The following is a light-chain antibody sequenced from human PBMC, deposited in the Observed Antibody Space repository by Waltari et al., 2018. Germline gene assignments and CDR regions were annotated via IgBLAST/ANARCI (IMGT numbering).Light chain of an antibody. Sequence: EIVLTQSPATLSLSPGERATLSCRASESIGIYLTWYQHKPGQAPRLLIYDASNRATGIPARFSGGGSGRDFTLTINSLEPEDFTVYYCQHRRNWPPYTFGQGTKLETK. J-gene: IGKJ2*01. CDR3: QHRRNWPPYT. CDR1: ESIGIY. V-gene: IGKV3-11*02. CDR2: DAS.